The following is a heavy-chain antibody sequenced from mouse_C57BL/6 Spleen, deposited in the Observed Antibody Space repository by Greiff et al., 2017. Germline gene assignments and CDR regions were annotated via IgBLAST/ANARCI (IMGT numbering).Heavy chain of an antibody. J-gene: IGHJ1*03. D-gene: IGHD2-1*01. CDR1: GYTFTNYW. V-gene: IGHV1-63*01. Sequence: VQLQQSGAELVRPGTSVKMSCKASGYTFTNYWIGWAKQRPGHGLEWIGDIYPGGGYTNYNEKFKGKATLTADKSSSTAYMQFSSLTSEDSAVYYCGRGNHWYFDVWGTGTTVTVSS. CDR3: GRGNHWYFDV. CDR2: IYPGGGYT.